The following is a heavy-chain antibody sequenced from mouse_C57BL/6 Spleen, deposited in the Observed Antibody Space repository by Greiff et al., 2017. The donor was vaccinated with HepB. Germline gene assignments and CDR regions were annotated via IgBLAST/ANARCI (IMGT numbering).Heavy chain of an antibody. CDR1: GYTFTSYW. CDR2: IDPSDSET. V-gene: IGHV1-52*01. CDR3: ARGDYDYDGYYFDY. J-gene: IGHJ2*01. D-gene: IGHD2-4*01. Sequence: QVQLQQPGAELVRPGSSVKLSCKASGYTFTSYWMHWVKQRPIQGLEWIGNIDPSDSETHYNQKFKDKATLTVDKSSSTAYMQLSSLTSEDSAVYYCARGDYDYDGYYFDYGGEGTTLTVSS.